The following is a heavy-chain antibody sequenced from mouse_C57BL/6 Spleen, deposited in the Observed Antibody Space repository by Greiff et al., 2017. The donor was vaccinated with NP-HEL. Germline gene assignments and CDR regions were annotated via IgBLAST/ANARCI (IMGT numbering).Heavy chain of an antibody. V-gene: IGHV5-17*01. CDR3: ARPYGSSLYWYFDV. Sequence: EVQLVESGGGLVKPGGSLKLSCAASGFTFSDYGMHWVRQAPEKGLEWVAYISGGSSTIYYADTVKGRFTISRDNAKNTLFLQMTSLRSEDTAMYYCARPYGSSLYWYFDVWGTGTTVTVSS. CDR2: ISGGSSTI. J-gene: IGHJ1*03. CDR1: GFTFSDYG. D-gene: IGHD1-1*01.